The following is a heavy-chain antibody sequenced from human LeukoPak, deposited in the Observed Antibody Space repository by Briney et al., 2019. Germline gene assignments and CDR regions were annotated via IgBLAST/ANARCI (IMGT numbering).Heavy chain of an antibody. D-gene: IGHD3-22*01. V-gene: IGHV4-34*01. CDR1: DGSFSGYY. CDR2: INHSGST. CDR3: ARDPYYYDSSGPPGSFDY. Sequence: PSETLSLTCAVYDGSFSGYYWSWIRQPPGKGLEWIGEINHSGSTNYNPSLKSRVTISVDTSKNQFSLKLSSVTAADTAVYYCARDPYYYDSSGPPGSFDYWGQGTLVTVSS. J-gene: IGHJ4*02.